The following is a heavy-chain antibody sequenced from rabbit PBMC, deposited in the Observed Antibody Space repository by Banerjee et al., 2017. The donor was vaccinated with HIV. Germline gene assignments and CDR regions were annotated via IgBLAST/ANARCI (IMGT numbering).Heavy chain of an antibody. D-gene: IGHD7-1*01. J-gene: IGHJ4*01. V-gene: IGHV1S40*01. CDR1: GFSFSSSYY. Sequence: QSLEESGGDLVKPGASLTLTCTASGFSFSSSYYMCWVRQAPGKGLEWIACIYAGSSGSTYYASWAKGRFTISKTSSTTVTLQMTSLTAADTATYFCERDHPASTAGADGVADLWGPGTLVTVS. CDR2: IYAGSSGST. CDR3: ERDHPASTAGADGVADL.